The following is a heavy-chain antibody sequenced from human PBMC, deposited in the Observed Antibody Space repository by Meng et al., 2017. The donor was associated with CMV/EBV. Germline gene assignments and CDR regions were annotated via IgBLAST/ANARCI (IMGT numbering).Heavy chain of an antibody. V-gene: IGHV4-30-4*08. CDR1: GCSSSSGDYY. Sequence: HVHLQESGPGLVKPSQTLSLTCTVSGCSSSSGDYYWSWIRQPPGKGLEWIGYIYYSGSTYYNPSLKSRVTISVDTSKNQFSLKLSSVTAADTAVYYCARVTSRVAGAFDYWGQGTLVTVSS. D-gene: IGHD1-14*01. J-gene: IGHJ4*02. CDR3: ARVTSRVAGAFDY. CDR2: IYYSGST.